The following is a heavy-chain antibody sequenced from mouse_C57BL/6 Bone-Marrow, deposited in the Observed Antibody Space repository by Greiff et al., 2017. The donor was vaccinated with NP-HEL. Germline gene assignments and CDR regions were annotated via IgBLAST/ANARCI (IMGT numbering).Heavy chain of an antibody. CDR3: ASPTGTDWYFDV. CDR2: IDPSDSYT. CDR1: GYTFTSYW. J-gene: IGHJ1*03. V-gene: IGHV1-50*01. D-gene: IGHD4-1*02. Sequence: QVQLQQPGAELVKPGASVKLSCKASGYTFTSYWMQWVKQRPGQGLEWIGEIDPSDSYTNYNQKFKGKATLTVDTSSSTAYMQLSSLTSEDSAGYYGASPTGTDWYFDVWGTGTTVTVAS.